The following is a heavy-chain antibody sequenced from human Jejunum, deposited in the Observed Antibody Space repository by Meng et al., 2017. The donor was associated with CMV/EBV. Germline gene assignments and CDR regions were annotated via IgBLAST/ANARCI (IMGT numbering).Heavy chain of an antibody. Sequence: QVQLGESGRVVEKPAGTLTLTCDASGYSISSYSLCWWRRPPAEEGLEMSWKISHSGNTNYNPSLKGRVTITADKSKSKFSLKLSCVTAADTAVYYCARVGGSYSSFDYWGQGTLVTVSS. CDR3: ARVGGSYSSFDY. J-gene: IGHJ4*02. D-gene: IGHD3-16*02. CDR1: GYSISSYSL. V-gene: IGHV4-4*02. CDR2: ISHSGNT.